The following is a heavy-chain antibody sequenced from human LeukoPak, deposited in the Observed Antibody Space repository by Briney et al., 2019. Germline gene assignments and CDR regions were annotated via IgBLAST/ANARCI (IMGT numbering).Heavy chain of an antibody. V-gene: IGHV1-2*06. D-gene: IGHD2-2*01. CDR1: GYTFTGYY. CDR2: ISPNSGGT. CDR3: ARDGTRRTPGSMGY. J-gene: IGHJ4*02. Sequence: ASVKVSCKASGYTFTGYYMHWVRQAPGQGLEWMGRISPNSGGTNYAQKFQGRVTMTRDTSISTAYMELSRLRSDDTAVYYCARDGTRRTPGSMGYWGQGTLVTVSS.